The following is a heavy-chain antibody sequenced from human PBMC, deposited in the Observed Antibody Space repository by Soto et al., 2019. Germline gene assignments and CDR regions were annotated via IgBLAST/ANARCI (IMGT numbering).Heavy chain of an antibody. V-gene: IGHV3-23*01. J-gene: IGHJ4*02. CDR3: AKSLTILRPRLDY. CDR2: ISGSGGST. Sequence: EVQLLESGGGLVQPGGSLRLSCAASGFTFNNYAMNWVRQAPGKGLEWVSSISGSGGSTYYADSVKGRFTISRDNFKDTLYLQMNSLRAEDTAVYYCAKSLTILRPRLDYWGQGSLVTVSS. D-gene: IGHD3-10*01. CDR1: GFTFNNYA.